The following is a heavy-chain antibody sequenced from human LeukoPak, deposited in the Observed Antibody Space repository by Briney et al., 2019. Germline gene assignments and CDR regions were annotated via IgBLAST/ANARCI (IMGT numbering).Heavy chain of an antibody. V-gene: IGHV3-23*01. CDR3: APHPSSGYYAY. CDR2: ISGSGGST. CDR1: GFTFSSYA. Sequence: GGSLRLSCAASGFTFSSYAMSWVRQSPGKGLEWVSAISGSGGSTYYADSVKGRFTISRDNSKNTLYLQMNSLRAEDTAVYYCAPHPSSGYYAYWGQGTLVTVSS. D-gene: IGHD3-22*01. J-gene: IGHJ4*02.